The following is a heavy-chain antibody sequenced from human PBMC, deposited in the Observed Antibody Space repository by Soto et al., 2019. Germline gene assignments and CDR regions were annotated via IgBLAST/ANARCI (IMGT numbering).Heavy chain of an antibody. CDR3: ARTTAVPNTLQESPFDS. Sequence: SETLSLTCSVSGGSVSNKTYYWSWIRQPPGKRLECIGYVYYSGTTNDNPSLKSRVTISVDLSKNTFTLRLSSLTTADTALYCCARTTAVPNTLQESPFDSWGQGTLVTVSS. V-gene: IGHV4-61*01. CDR2: VYYSGTT. J-gene: IGHJ4*02. D-gene: IGHD4-17*01. CDR1: GGSVSNKTYY.